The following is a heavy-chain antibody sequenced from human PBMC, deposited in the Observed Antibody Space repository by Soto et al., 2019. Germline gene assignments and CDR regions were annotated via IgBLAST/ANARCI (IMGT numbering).Heavy chain of an antibody. CDR1: GGSISSGDYY. V-gene: IGHV4-30-4*01. CDR2: IYYSGST. Sequence: PSETLSLTCTVSGGSISSGDYYWSWIRQLPGKGLEWIGYIYYSGSTYYNPSLKSRVTISVDTSKNQFSLKLSSVTAADTAVYYCARAHLYYYDSSGYGHVDYWGQGTLVTVSS. CDR3: ARAHLYYYDSSGYGHVDY. D-gene: IGHD3-22*01. J-gene: IGHJ4*02.